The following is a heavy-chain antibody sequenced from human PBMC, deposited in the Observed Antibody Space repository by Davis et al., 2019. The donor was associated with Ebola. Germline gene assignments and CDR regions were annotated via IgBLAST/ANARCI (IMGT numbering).Heavy chain of an antibody. CDR1: GFSFSTYA. Sequence: GESLKISCVASGFSFSTYAMHWVRQAPGKGLEWVAVISYDGSNKYYADSVKGRFTISRDNSKNTLYLQMNSLRAEDTAVYYCARALSGYSSAFDIWGQGTMVTVSS. J-gene: IGHJ3*02. CDR2: ISYDGSNK. D-gene: IGHD6-13*01. CDR3: ARALSGYSSAFDI. V-gene: IGHV3-30-3*01.